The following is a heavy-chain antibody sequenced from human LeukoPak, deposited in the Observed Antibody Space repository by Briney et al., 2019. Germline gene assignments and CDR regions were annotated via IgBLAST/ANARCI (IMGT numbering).Heavy chain of an antibody. CDR1: GFIFSTYA. Sequence: GGSLRLSCAASGFIFSTYAMHWVRQAPGKGLEWVAVISYHGSDQYYADSVKGRFTISRDNSKSTLSLQMNSLRAKDTAVYYCAKVSSHWLPEDFDYWGQGNLVTVSS. J-gene: IGHJ4*02. D-gene: IGHD5-12*01. V-gene: IGHV3-30*04. CDR3: AKVSSHWLPEDFDY. CDR2: ISYHGSDQ.